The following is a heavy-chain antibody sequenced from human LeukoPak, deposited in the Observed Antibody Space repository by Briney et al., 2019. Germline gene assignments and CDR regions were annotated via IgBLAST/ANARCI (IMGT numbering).Heavy chain of an antibody. CDR3: ARAWGYSSLGFGY. Sequence: GGSLRLSSAAAGLTFDDYGMSWVRQAPGKGLEWVSGINWNGGSTGYADSVKGRFTISRDNAKNSLYLQMNSLRAEDTALYYCARAWGYSSLGFGYWGQGTLVTVSS. V-gene: IGHV3-20*04. D-gene: IGHD6-19*01. J-gene: IGHJ4*02. CDR1: GLTFDDYG. CDR2: INWNGGST.